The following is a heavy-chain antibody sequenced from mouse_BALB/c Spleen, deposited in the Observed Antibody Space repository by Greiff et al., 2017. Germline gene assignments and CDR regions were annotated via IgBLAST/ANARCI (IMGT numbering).Heavy chain of an antibody. CDR2: INPSNGRT. V-gene: IGHV1S81*02. Sequence: QVQLLQPGADLVKPGASVKLSCKASGFTFTSYWMHWVQQRPGQGLEWIGEINPSNGRTNYNEKFKSKATLTVDKSTSTAYMQLSSLTSEDSAVYYCARWLPYYYAMDYWGQGTSVTVSS. J-gene: IGHJ4*01. CDR3: ARWLPYYYAMDY. D-gene: IGHD2-2*01. CDR1: GFTFTSYW.